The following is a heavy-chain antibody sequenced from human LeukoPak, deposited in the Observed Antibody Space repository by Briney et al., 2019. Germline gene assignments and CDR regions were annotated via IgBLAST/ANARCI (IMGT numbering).Heavy chain of an antibody. D-gene: IGHD2/OR15-2a*01. CDR2: ISSSSI. Sequence: HAGGSLRLSCEASGFIFSDYSMNWVRQAPGKGLEWVSYISSSSIQYADSVKGRFTISRDNAKNSLSLQMNSLRDDDTAVYYCARNMVGETTFDYWGQGTLVTVSS. CDR3: ARNMVGETTFDY. J-gene: IGHJ4*02. V-gene: IGHV3-48*02. CDR1: GFIFSDYS.